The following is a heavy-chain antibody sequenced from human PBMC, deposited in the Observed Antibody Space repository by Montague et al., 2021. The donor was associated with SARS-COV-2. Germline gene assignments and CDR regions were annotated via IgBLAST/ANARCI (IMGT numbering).Heavy chain of an antibody. J-gene: IGHJ5*02. V-gene: IGHV3-30-3*01. CDR1: GFTFSSYA. Sequence: SLRLSCAASGFTFSSYAMHWVRQAPGKGLEWVAVISYDGSNKYYADSVKGRFTISRDNSKNTLYLQMNSQRAEDTAVYYCARDRRYYDSSVYPGVAYNWFDPWGQGTLVTVSS. CDR3: ARDRRYYDSSVYPGVAYNWFDP. CDR2: ISYDGSNK. D-gene: IGHD3-22*01.